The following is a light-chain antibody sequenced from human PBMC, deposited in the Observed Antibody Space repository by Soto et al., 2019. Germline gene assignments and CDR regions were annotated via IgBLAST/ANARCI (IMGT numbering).Light chain of an antibody. CDR2: DDN. J-gene: IGLJ3*02. CDR1: GSNVGRNY. Sequence: QSVLTQPPSVSAAPGQKVTMSCSGSGSNVGRNYVSWYRQLPGTAPELLICDDNKRPSGIPDRFSGYKSGTSATLAITGLQTGDEADYYCQTWDNSLGTGVFGGGTKLTVL. CDR3: QTWDNSLGTGV. V-gene: IGLV1-51*01.